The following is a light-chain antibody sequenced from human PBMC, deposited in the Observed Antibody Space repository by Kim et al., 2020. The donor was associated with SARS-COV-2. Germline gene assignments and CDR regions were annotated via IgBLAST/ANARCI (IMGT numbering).Light chain of an antibody. Sequence: ETVMTQSPATLSVSPGGRATLSCRASHSVSSNLAWYQQKPGQAPRLLMYGASTRATGIPARFSGSGSGTEFTLTISSLQSEDFAVYFCQQYSHWPPLTFGGGTKVDIK. CDR1: HSVSSN. CDR2: GAS. V-gene: IGKV3-15*01. J-gene: IGKJ4*01. CDR3: QQYSHWPPLT.